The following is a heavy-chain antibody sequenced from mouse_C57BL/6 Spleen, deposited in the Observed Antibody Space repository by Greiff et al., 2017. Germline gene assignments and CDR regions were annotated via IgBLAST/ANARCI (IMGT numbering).Heavy chain of an antibody. CDR2: IWWDDDK. Sequence: QVTLKESGPGILQPSQTLSLTCSFSGFSLRTFGMGVGWIRQPSGKGLEWLAHIWWDDDKYYNPALKSRLTIYKDTSKNQVFLRIANVDTGDTATYYCARIGSNYAMDYWGQGTSVTVSS. CDR1: GFSLRTFGMG. J-gene: IGHJ4*01. CDR3: ARIGSNYAMDY. V-gene: IGHV8-8*01.